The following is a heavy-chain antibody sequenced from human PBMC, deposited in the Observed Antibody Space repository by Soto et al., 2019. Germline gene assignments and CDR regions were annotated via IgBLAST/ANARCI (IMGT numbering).Heavy chain of an antibody. CDR1: GFTCSRYL. J-gene: IGHJ3*02. V-gene: IGHV3-7*01. CDR2: IKQDGTEK. Sequence: PGGALRLSCAASGFTCSRYLMNWVRQSPGKGLEWVANIKQDGTEKNYVDSVKGRFTISRDNARKSLYLQMDSLRAEDTAVYFCARGDTPMITGMDSFDIWGQGTMVTVSS. CDR3: ARGDTPMITGMDSFDI. D-gene: IGHD5-18*01.